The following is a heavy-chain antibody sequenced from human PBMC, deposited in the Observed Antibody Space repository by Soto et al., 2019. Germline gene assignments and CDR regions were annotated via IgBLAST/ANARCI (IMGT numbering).Heavy chain of an antibody. J-gene: IGHJ5*02. CDR1: GGSFSGYY. D-gene: IGHD3-22*01. V-gene: IGHV4-34*01. CDR2: INHSGST. Sequence: SETLSLTCAVYGGSFSGYYWSWIRQPPGKGLEWIGEINHSGSTNYNPSLKSRVTISVDTSKNQFSLKLSSVTAADTAVYYCARVYYYDSSGYYSWFDPWGQGTLVTV. CDR3: ARVYYYDSSGYYSWFDP.